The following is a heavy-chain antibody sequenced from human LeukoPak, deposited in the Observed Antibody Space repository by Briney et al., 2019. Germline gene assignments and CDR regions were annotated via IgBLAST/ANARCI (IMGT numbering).Heavy chain of an antibody. CDR2: ISGSGGST. CDR3: AKDGYGDYGEDAFDI. V-gene: IGHV3-23*01. D-gene: IGHD4-17*01. CDR1: GFTFDEYA. J-gene: IGHJ3*02. Sequence: GGSLRLSCAASGFTFDEYAMHWVRQPPGKGLEWVSAISGSGGSTYYVDSVKGRFTISRDNSKNTLYLQMNSLRAEDTAVYYCAKDGYGDYGEDAFDIWGQGTMVTVSS.